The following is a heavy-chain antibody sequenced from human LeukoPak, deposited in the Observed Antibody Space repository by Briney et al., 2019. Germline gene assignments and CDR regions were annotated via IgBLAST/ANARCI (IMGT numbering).Heavy chain of an antibody. V-gene: IGHV5-51*01. CDR1: GYSFTSNW. J-gene: IGHJ4*02. D-gene: IGHD2-15*01. CDR3: ARVGIGYCSGGTCYFDY. Sequence: GESLKISCKGSGYSFTSNWIGWVRQMPGKGLEWMGIIYPGDSDTRYGPSFQGQVTISADKSISTAYLQWSSLKASDTAMYYCARVGIGYCSGGTCYFDYWGQGTQVTVSS. CDR2: IYPGDSDT.